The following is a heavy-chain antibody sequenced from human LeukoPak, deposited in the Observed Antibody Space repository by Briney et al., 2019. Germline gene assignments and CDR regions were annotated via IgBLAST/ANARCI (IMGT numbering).Heavy chain of an antibody. CDR2: ISAYNGNT. CDR3: ARGYIMITFGGVIVIKPTFDY. Sequence: ASVEVSCKASGYTFTSYGISWVRQAPGQGLEWMGWISAYNGNTNYAQKLQGRVTMTTDTSTSTAYMELRSLRSDDTAVYYCARGYIMITFGGVIVIKPTFDYWGQGTLVTVSS. J-gene: IGHJ4*02. V-gene: IGHV1-18*01. D-gene: IGHD3-16*02. CDR1: GYTFTSYG.